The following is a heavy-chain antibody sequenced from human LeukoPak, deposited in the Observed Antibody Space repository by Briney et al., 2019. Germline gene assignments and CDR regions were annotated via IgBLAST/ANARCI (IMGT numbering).Heavy chain of an antibody. CDR1: GLTFSGCA. D-gene: IGHD6-13*01. CDR2: IRSKANSYAT. J-gene: IGHJ4*02. Sequence: GGSLRLSCAASGLTFSGCAMQWVRQASGKGLEGVGGIRSKANSYATAYAASVRGNFTISRDDSKNTAYLQMNSLKTEHTAVYYCTSSQAAAGPFDYWGQGTLVTVSS. V-gene: IGHV3-73*01. CDR3: TSSQAAAGPFDY.